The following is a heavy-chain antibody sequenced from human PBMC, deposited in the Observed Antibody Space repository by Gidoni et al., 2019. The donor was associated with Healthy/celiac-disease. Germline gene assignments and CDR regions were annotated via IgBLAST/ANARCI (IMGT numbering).Heavy chain of an antibody. CDR1: GYSFTSYW. CDR3: ARHLGKWFRETVDY. CDR2: IYPGDSDT. Sequence: EVQLVQSGAEVKKPGESLKISCKGSGYSFTSYWIGWVRQMPGKGREWMGIIYPGDSDTRYSPAFEGQGTISADKSTSTAYLQWSSLKASDNAMYYCARHLGKWFRETVDYWGQGTLVTVSS. V-gene: IGHV5-51*01. D-gene: IGHD3-10*01. J-gene: IGHJ4*02.